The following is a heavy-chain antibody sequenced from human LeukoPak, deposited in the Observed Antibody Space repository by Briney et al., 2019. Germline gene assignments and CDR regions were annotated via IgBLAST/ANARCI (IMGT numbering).Heavy chain of an antibody. J-gene: IGHJ4*02. D-gene: IGHD2-15*01. CDR1: GYTFTGYY. CDR2: INPNSGGT. CDR3: ARVHGGYPFDY. Sequence: ASVKVSCKASGYTFTGYYIHWVRQAPGQGLEWMGWINPNSGGTNYAQKFQGRVTMTRDTSISTAYMDLSRLRSDDTAVYYCARVHGGYPFDYWGQGTLVTVSS. V-gene: IGHV1-2*02.